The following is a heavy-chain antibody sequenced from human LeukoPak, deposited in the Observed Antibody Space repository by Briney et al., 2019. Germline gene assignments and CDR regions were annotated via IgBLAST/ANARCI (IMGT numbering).Heavy chain of an antibody. CDR1: GGSFSGYY. Sequence: TSETLSLTCAVYGGSFSGYYWSWVRQPPGKGLEWIGEIYHSGSTNYNPSLKSRVTISVDKSKNQFSLKLSSVTAADTAVYYCARKAAAGTFGVMRYYFDYWGQGTLVTVSS. V-gene: IGHV4-34*01. CDR2: IYHSGST. CDR3: ARKAAAGTFGVMRYYFDY. D-gene: IGHD6-13*01. J-gene: IGHJ4*02.